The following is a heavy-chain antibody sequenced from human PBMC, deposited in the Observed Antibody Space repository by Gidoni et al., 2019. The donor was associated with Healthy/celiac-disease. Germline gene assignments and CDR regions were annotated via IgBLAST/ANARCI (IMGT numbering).Heavy chain of an antibody. CDR1: GCSISSSSYY. J-gene: IGHJ4*02. Sequence: QLQLQESGPGLVKPSETLSLTCTVSGCSISSSSYYWGWIRQPPGKGLEWIGSIYYSGSTYYNPSLKSRVTISVDTSKNQFSLKLSSVTAADTAVYYCASTKDIVVVVAATTSTFDYWGQGTLVTVSS. V-gene: IGHV4-39*01. CDR3: ASTKDIVVVVAATTSTFDY. CDR2: IYYSGST. D-gene: IGHD2-15*01.